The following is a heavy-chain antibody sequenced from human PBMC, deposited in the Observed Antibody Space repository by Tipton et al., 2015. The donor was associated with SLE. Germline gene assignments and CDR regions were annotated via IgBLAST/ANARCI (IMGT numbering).Heavy chain of an antibody. CDR2: IYYSGGT. V-gene: IGHV4-39*01. J-gene: IGHJ4*02. CDR1: GGSISSSSYY. Sequence: TLSLTCTVSGGSISSSSYYWGWIRQPPGKGLEWIGSIYYSGGTYYNPPLKSRVTISVDTSKNQFSLKLSSVTAADTAVYYCASRVEDTFGGVIALDYWGQGTLVTVSS. CDR3: ASRVEDTFGGVIALDY. D-gene: IGHD3-16*02.